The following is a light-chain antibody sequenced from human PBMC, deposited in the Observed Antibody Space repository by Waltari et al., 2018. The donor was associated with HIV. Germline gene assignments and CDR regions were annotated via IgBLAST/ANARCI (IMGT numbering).Light chain of an antibody. J-gene: IGLJ1*01. CDR3: ASYRYSSRTYV. V-gene: IGLV2-14*03. Sequence: QSALTQPASVSASPGQSIKISCIGTSNDVGDYNHVSWYQQQPDKAPRLMIYDVTNRPSGVSTLFSGSKSGNTASLAISGLQAEDEAIYYCASYRYSSRTYVFGTGTTVTVL. CDR2: DVT. CDR1: SNDVGDYNH.